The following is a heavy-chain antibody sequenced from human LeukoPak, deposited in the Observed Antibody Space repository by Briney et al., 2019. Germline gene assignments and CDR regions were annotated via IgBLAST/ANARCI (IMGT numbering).Heavy chain of an antibody. J-gene: IGHJ4*02. D-gene: IGHD3-16*01. CDR1: GFTFSTYA. V-gene: IGHV3-23*01. CDR2: ISTSGGST. Sequence: GGSLRLSCAASGFTFSTYAMSWVRQAPGKGLEWVSGISTSGGSTYYADSVKGRFTISRDNSKNTLCLQMNSPRAEDTAVYYCAGGVNYWGQGTLVTVSS. CDR3: AGGVNY.